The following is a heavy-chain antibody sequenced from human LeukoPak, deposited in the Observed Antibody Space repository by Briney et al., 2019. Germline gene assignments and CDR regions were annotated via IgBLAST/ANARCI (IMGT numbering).Heavy chain of an antibody. Sequence: GGSLRLSCAASRFTFSNYDMHWVRQAPGKGLEWVALIWYDGSNKFYADSLRGRFTISRDNSKNTLYLQMNSLTAEDTAVYYCAKGSDYGGGSYFDYWGQGTLVTVSS. CDR2: IWYDGSNK. CDR1: RFTFSNYD. V-gene: IGHV3-33*06. CDR3: AKGSDYGGGSYFDY. D-gene: IGHD4-17*01. J-gene: IGHJ4*02.